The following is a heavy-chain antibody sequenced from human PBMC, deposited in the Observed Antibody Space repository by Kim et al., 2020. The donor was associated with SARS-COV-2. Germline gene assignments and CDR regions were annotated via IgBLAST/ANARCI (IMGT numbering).Heavy chain of an antibody. CDR3: ATGPGVLTNYNFDF. CDR2: IYPRESDV. D-gene: IGHD4-4*01. V-gene: IGHV5-51*01. J-gene: IGHJ4*02. Sequence: GESLKISCHTSGSKVSTYWIGWVRQLPGKGLEVMGIIYPRESDVRYSQSFQGLVTISADGSGAFVQWSALKVSDTAFYYCATGPGVLTNYNFDFWGQGTLVTVSS. CDR1: GSKVSTYW.